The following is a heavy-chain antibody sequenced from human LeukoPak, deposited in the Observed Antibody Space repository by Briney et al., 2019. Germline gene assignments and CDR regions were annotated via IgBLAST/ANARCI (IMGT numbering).Heavy chain of an antibody. Sequence: GGSLRLSCAATGFTFSSYAMNWVRQAPGKGLEWVSGISGSGSNTYYADSVMGRFTISRDNSKNTLYLQMNSLRAEDTAVYYCAKDVLSGTYYYFDQWGQGTLVTVSS. D-gene: IGHD1-26*01. CDR1: GFTFSSYA. V-gene: IGHV3-23*01. J-gene: IGHJ4*02. CDR2: ISGSGSNT. CDR3: AKDVLSGTYYYFDQ.